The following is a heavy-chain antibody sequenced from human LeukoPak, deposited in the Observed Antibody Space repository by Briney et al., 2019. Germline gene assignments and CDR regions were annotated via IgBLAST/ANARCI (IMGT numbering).Heavy chain of an antibody. CDR2: IYYSGST. J-gene: IGHJ4*02. CDR3: AKKMVGPRKRYFDY. Sequence: SETLSLTCTVSGGSISSSSYYWGWIRQPPGKGLEWIGSIYYSGSTYYNPSLKSRVTISVDTSKNQFSLKLSSVTAADTAVYYCAKKMVGPRKRYFDYWGQGTLVTVSS. V-gene: IGHV4-39*01. D-gene: IGHD5-24*01. CDR1: GGSISSSSYY.